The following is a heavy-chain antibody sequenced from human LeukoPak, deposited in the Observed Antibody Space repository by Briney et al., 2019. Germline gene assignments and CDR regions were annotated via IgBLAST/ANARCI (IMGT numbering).Heavy chain of an antibody. CDR3: ARGLAGHSYFWD. CDR2: IKEDGSEK. Sequence: GGSLRLSCAASGFTFSRYWMIGVRQAPGRGLEWVANIKEDGSEKYYVDSVKGRFTISRDNAKNSLFLQMNSLRAEDTAVYYCARGLAGHSYFWDWGQGTLVTVSS. J-gene: IGHJ4*02. CDR1: GFTFSRYW. D-gene: IGHD3-3*01. V-gene: IGHV3-7*03.